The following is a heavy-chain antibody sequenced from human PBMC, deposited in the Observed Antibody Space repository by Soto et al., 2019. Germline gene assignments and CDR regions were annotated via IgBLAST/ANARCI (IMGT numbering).Heavy chain of an antibody. CDR1: GYTFTSYG. J-gene: IGHJ3*02. V-gene: IGHV1-2*04. CDR3: ARAHRPRLEKVLSI. CDR2: ISANSGGT. Sequence: GASVKVSCKASGYTFTSYGISWVRQAPGQGLEWMGWISANSGGTNYAQKFQGWVTMTRDTSISTAYMELSRLRSDDTAVYYCARAHRPRLEKVLSIWGQGTMVT. D-gene: IGHD3-10*01.